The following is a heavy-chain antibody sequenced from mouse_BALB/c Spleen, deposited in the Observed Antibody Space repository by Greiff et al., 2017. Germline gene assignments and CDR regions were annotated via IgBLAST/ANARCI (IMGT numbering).Heavy chain of an antibody. D-gene: IGHD2-1*01. CDR3: TRLDGNYENAMDY. CDR2: ISSGGSYT. CDR1: GFTFSSYT. Sequence: EVQGVESGGGLVKPGGSLKLSCAASGFTFSSYTMSWVRQTPEKRLEWVATISSGGSYTYYPDSVKGRFTISRDNAKNTLYLQMSSLKSEDTAMYYCTRLDGNYENAMDYWGQGTSVTVSS. V-gene: IGHV5-6-4*01. J-gene: IGHJ4*01.